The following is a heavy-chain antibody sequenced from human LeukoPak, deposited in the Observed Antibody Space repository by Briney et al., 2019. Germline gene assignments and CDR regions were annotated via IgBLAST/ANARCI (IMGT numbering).Heavy chain of an antibody. CDR2: IYPGDSDT. Sequence: GESLKISCKGSGYSFTNYWIGWVRQMPGKGLEWMGLIYPGDSDTRYSPSFQGQVTISADKSISTANLHWSSLKASDTAMYYCARRGIAVAGTPAEYFQHWGQGTLVTVSA. CDR3: ARRGIAVAGTPAEYFQH. V-gene: IGHV5-51*01. CDR1: GYSFTNYW. J-gene: IGHJ1*01. D-gene: IGHD6-19*01.